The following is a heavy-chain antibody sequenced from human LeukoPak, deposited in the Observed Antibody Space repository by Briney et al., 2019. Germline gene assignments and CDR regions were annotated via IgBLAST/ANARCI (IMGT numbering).Heavy chain of an antibody. J-gene: IGHJ4*02. V-gene: IGHV3-7*01. CDR1: GLTFRTFW. CDR3: ARRDCNSGGCYADY. D-gene: IGHD2-15*01. CDR2: INQDGSET. Sequence: SGGSLRLSCAASGLTFRTFWMTWVRQAPGKGLEWVANINQDGSETYYVDSVMGRFTISRDNAKNSLYLQMNSLRAEDTAVYYRARRDCNSGGCYADYWGQGTLVTVSS.